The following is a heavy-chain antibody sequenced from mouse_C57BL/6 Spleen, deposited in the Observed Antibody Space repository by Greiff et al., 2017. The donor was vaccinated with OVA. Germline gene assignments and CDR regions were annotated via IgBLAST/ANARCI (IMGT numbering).Heavy chain of an antibody. V-gene: IGHV1-81*01. Sequence: VKLQESGAELARPGASVKLSCKASGYTFTSYGISWVKQRTGQGLEWIGEIYPRSGNTYYNEKFKGKATLTADKSSSTAYMELRSLTSEDSAVYFCARSGYYGNYVYYYAMDYWGQGTSVTVSS. J-gene: IGHJ4*01. D-gene: IGHD2-1*01. CDR2: IYPRSGNT. CDR3: ARSGYYGNYVYYYAMDY. CDR1: GYTFTSYG.